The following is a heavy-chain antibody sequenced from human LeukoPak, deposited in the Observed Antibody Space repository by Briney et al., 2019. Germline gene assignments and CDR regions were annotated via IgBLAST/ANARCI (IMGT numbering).Heavy chain of an antibody. CDR3: ARYIAVVPAAMGWFDP. Sequence: GASVKVSCTASGGTFSTNGITWVRQAPGQGLEWMGGIIPIFGTASYAQKFQGRVTITTDESTNKAYMELRSLRSEDTAVYYCARYIAVVPAAMGWFDPWGQGTLVTVSS. CDR1: GGTFSTNG. CDR2: IIPIFGTA. D-gene: IGHD2-2*01. J-gene: IGHJ5*02. V-gene: IGHV1-69*05.